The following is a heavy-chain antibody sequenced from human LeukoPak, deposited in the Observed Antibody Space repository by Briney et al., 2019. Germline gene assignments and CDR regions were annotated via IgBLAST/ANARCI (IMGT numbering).Heavy chain of an antibody. J-gene: IGHJ6*03. D-gene: IGHD6-6*01. CDR2: INHSGST. Sequence: PSETLSLTCAVYGGSFSGYYWSWIRQPPGKGLEWIGEINHSGSTNYNPSLKSRVTISVDTSKNQFSLKLSSVTAADTAVYYCERGSAPRYYYYYYMDVWGKGTTVTASS. V-gene: IGHV4-34*01. CDR1: GGSFSGYY. CDR3: ERGSAPRYYYYYYMDV.